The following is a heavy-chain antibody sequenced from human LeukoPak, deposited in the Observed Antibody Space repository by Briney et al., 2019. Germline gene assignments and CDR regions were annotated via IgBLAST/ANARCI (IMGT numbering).Heavy chain of an antibody. V-gene: IGHV3-7*01. J-gene: IGHJ4*02. CDR3: ARDGNILTGYYADY. CDR2: IKQDGSEK. CDR1: GFTFSSYA. D-gene: IGHD3-9*01. Sequence: GGSRRLSWAASGFTFSSYAMSWFRKAQGRGREWVANIKQDGSEKYSVDSVKGRLTISRDNAKNSLYLEMNSLRAEDTAVYYCARDGNILTGYYADYWGQGTLVTVSS.